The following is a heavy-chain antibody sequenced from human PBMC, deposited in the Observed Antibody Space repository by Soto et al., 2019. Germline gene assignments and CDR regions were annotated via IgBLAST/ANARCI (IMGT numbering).Heavy chain of an antibody. CDR3: ARGDIVVVISATRIQGWFDP. V-gene: IGHV4-34*01. CDR2: INHSGST. J-gene: IGHJ5*02. D-gene: IGHD2-15*01. CDR1: GGSFSGYY. Sequence: SQTQSLTCAVYGGSFSGYYWTWIRQSPGKGLEWIGEINHSGSTNYNPSLKSRVTTSVDTSKNQFSLKLTSVTAADTAVYYCARGDIVVVISATRIQGWFDPWGQGNLVTVS.